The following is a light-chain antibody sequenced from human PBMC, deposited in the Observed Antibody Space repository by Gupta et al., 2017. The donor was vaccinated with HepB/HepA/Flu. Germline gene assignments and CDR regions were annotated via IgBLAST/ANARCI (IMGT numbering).Light chain of an antibody. V-gene: IGKV1-5*03. CDR2: EAS. CDR3: QQYKSYRG. CDR1: QSISNR. Sequence: DIQITQSPSTLSASVGDRVTITCRASQSISNRLAWYQQKPGKAPKLLIYEASTLESGVTSRFSGSGSETEFTLTISSLQPDDFATYYCQQYKSYRGYGPGTKLEIK. J-gene: IGKJ2*03.